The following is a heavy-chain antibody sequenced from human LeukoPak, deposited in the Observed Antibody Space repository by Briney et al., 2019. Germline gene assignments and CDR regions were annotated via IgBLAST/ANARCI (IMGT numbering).Heavy chain of an antibody. Sequence: GGSLRLSCAASGLTGSHNYVSWVRQAPGKGLEWVSAIHTSGDTCYADSVKGRFTISRDTSKNTLYLQINSLRVEDTAVYYCIVFSDSNHWGQGTLVTVSS. D-gene: IGHD2-21*02. V-gene: IGHV3-53*01. CDR1: GLTGSHNY. CDR3: IVFSDSNH. CDR2: IHTSGDT. J-gene: IGHJ5*02.